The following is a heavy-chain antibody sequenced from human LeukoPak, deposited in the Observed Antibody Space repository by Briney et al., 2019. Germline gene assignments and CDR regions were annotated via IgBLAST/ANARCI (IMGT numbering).Heavy chain of an antibody. D-gene: IGHD6-19*01. CDR2: IDHSGST. V-gene: IGHV4-38-2*02. Sequence: SETLSLTCSVSGYSIGSGYYWGWIRQPPGKGLEWIGSIDHSGSTYYSSSLKSRVTISVVTSKNQFSLKLRSVTAADTAVFYCARDSALAQAVMFDYWGQGTLVTVSS. CDR3: ARDSALAQAVMFDY. CDR1: GYSIGSGYY. J-gene: IGHJ4*02.